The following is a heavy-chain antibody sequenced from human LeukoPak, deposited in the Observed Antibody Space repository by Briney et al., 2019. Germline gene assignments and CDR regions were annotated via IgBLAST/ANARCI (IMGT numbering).Heavy chain of an antibody. Sequence: GGSLRLSCAASGFTFSDYEMTWVRQAPGKGLEWVAYISSSGSTIYYPDSVKGRFTISRDNAKNSLYLQMNSLRAEDTALYYCARDYDYGDYPGYWGQGTLVTVSS. V-gene: IGHV3-48*03. D-gene: IGHD4-17*01. CDR2: ISSSGSTI. CDR3: ARDYDYGDYPGY. CDR1: GFTFSDYE. J-gene: IGHJ4*02.